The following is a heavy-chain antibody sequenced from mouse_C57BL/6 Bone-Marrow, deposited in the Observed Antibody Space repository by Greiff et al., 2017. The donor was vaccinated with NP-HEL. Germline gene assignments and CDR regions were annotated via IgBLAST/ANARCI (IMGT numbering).Heavy chain of an antibody. CDR2: INPSNGGT. Sequence: QVQLQQSGTELVKPGASVKLSCKASGYTFTSYWMHWVKQRPGQGLEWIGNINPSNGGTNYNEKFKSKATLTVDKSSSTAYMQLSSLTSEDSAVYYCARGLDLLWLRRGFAYWGQGTLVTVSA. CDR1: GYTFTSYW. D-gene: IGHD2-2*01. CDR3: ARGLDLLWLRRGFAY. J-gene: IGHJ3*01. V-gene: IGHV1-53*01.